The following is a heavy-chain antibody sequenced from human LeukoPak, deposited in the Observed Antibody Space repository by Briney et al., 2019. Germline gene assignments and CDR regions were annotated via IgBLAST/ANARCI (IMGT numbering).Heavy chain of an antibody. J-gene: IGHJ4*02. CDR2: IYYSGST. Sequence: PSETLSLTCTVSGGSISSYYRSWIRQPPGKGLEWIGYIYYSGSTNYNPSLKSRVTISVDTSKNQFSLKLSSVTAADTAVYYCARGYSSSWSDYWGQGTLVTVSS. D-gene: IGHD6-13*01. V-gene: IGHV4-59*08. CDR3: ARGYSSSWSDY. CDR1: GGSISSYY.